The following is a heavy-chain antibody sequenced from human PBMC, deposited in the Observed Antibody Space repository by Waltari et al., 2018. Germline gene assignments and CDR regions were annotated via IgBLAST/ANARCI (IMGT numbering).Heavy chain of an antibody. D-gene: IGHD3-9*01. CDR1: GGSFSGYY. J-gene: IGHJ2*01. Sequence: QVQLQQWGAGLLKPSETLSLTCAVYGGSFSGYYWSWIRQPPGKGLEWIGEINHSGSTNSNPSLKSRVTISVDTSKNQFSLKLSSVTAADTAVYYCARGRPYYDILTGYYKTPSWYFDLWGRGTLVTVSS. CDR3: ARGRPYYDILTGYYKTPSWYFDL. CDR2: INHSGST. V-gene: IGHV4-34*01.